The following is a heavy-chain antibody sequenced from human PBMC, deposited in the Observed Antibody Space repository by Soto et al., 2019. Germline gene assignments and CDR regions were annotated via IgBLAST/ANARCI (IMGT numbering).Heavy chain of an antibody. CDR2: ISGSGGSM. CDR3: ARRGSGSYYDY. CDR1: GFTFSSYA. V-gene: IGHV3-23*01. D-gene: IGHD1-26*01. Sequence: GGSLRLSCAASGFTFSSYAMRWVRQAPGKGLEWVSAISGSGGSMYYADSVKGRFTISRDNSKNTLYLQMNSLRAEETAVYYCARRGSGSYYDYWGQGTMVTVS. J-gene: IGHJ4*02.